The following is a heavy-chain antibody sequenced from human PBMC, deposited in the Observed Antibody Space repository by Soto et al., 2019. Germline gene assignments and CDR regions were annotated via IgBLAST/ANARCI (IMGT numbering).Heavy chain of an antibody. CDR3: AXXGYXYGYYFDY. V-gene: IGHV3-30*03. CDR2: ISYDGSNK. CDR1: GFTFSSFA. J-gene: IGHJ4*02. Sequence: QVQLVESGGGVVQPGRSLRLSCAASGFTFSSFAMHWVRQAPGKGLEWVAVISYDGSNKYYADSVKGRFTISRDNSKNTLYLQMNSLRAEDTAVYYCAXXGYXYGYYFDYWGQGTLVTVSS. D-gene: IGHD5-18*01.